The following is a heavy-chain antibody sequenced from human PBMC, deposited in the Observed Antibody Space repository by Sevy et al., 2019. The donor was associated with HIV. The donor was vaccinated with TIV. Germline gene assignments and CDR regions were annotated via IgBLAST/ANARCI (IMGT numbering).Heavy chain of an antibody. CDR3: ASAREYYEDNSGYLDY. J-gene: IGHJ4*02. Sequence: ASVKVSCKVSGSTLSRLSMHWVRQAAGKGLAWMGRFNPEDGETILAQNFQGRVTMTEDTSTNTAYMELSSLTSEDTAVYYCASAREYYEDNSGYLDYWGQGTLVTVSS. CDR2: FNPEDGET. V-gene: IGHV1-24*01. D-gene: IGHD3-22*01. CDR1: GSTLSRLS.